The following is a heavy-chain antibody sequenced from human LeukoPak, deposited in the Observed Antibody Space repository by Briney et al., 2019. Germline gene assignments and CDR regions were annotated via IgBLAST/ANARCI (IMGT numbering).Heavy chain of an antibody. CDR3: AKRADCGGDCSKYYFDY. V-gene: IGHV3-23*01. CDR2: ISGSGGST. D-gene: IGHD2-21*02. J-gene: IGHJ4*02. CDR1: GFTFSSYA. Sequence: GGSLRLSCAASGFTFSSYAMSWVRQAPGKGLEWVSAISGSGGSTYYADSVKGRFTISRDNSKNTLYLQMNSLRAEDTAVYYCAKRADCGGDCSKYYFDYWGQGTLVTVSS.